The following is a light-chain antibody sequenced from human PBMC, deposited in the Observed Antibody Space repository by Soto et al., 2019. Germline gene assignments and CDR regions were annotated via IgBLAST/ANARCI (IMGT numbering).Light chain of an antibody. V-gene: IGKV3-11*01. CDR3: QQYGSSLWT. Sequence: EVVLTQSPDTLSLSPGERATLSCRASQSVSSFLAWYQQKPGQAPRLLIYDASNRATGIPARFSGSGSGTDFTLTISSLEPEDFAVYYCQQYGSSLWTFGQGTKVDIK. J-gene: IGKJ1*01. CDR1: QSVSSF. CDR2: DAS.